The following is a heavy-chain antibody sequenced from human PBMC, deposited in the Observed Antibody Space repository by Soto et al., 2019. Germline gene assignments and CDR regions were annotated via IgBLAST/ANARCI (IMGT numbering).Heavy chain of an antibody. V-gene: IGHV4-39*01. D-gene: IGHD1-1*01. CDR1: GGCISSSSYY. J-gene: IGHJ4*02. CDR2: IYYSGST. CDR3: VRFLECPEAYYIYY. Sequence: PSETLSITCTVSGGCISSSSYYWGWIRQPPGKGLEWIGSIYYSGSTYYNPSLKSRVTISVDTSKNQFSLKLSSVTAADTAVCYCVRFLECPEAYYIYYCAQRTVLPVS.